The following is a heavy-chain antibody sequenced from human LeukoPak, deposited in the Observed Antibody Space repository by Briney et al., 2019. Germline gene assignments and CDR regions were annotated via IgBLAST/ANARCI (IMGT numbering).Heavy chain of an antibody. Sequence: PGGSLRLSCAASGFTFSSYWMSWVRQAPGKGLEWVSGITWNSDTTDYADSVKGRFNIFRDNGKNYLYLQMNNLRAEDTAFYYXARGGDSIKHRYYYYLDVWGKGTTVTVSS. CDR3: ARGGDSIKHRYYYYLDV. J-gene: IGHJ6*03. D-gene: IGHD2-21*01. CDR2: ITWNSDTT. V-gene: IGHV3-20*04. CDR1: GFTFSSYW.